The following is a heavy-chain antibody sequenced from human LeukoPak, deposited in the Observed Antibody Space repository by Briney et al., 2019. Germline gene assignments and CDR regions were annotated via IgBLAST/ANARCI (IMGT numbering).Heavy chain of an antibody. V-gene: IGHV3-7*01. CDR1: GFTFSNYW. Sequence: PGGSLRLSCAASGFTFSNYWMSWVRQAPGKGLEWVANIKQDGSEKYYVDSVKGRFTISRDNAKNSLYLQMNSLRAEDTAVYYCARDSPRRQWLPFDYWGQGTLVTVSS. CDR2: IKQDGSEK. J-gene: IGHJ4*02. CDR3: ARDSPRRQWLPFDY. D-gene: IGHD3-22*01.